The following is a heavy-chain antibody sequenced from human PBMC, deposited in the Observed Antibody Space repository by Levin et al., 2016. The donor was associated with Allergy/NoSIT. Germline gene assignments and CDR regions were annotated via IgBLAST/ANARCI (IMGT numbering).Heavy chain of an antibody. V-gene: IGHV1-18*01. Sequence: WVRQAPGQGLEWMGWISAYNGNTNYAQKLQGRVTMTTDTSTSTAYMELRSLRSDDTAVYYCARVVGDSSGYVVYYGMDVWGQGTTVTVSS. CDR2: ISAYNGNT. J-gene: IGHJ6*02. CDR3: ARVVGDSSGYVVYYGMDV. D-gene: IGHD3-22*01.